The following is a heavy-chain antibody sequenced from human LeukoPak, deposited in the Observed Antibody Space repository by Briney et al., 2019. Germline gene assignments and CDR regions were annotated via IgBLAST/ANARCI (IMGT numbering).Heavy chain of an antibody. V-gene: IGHV1-2*06. D-gene: IGHD3-10*01. J-gene: IGHJ4*02. CDR3: AREKEDGSGSYDY. Sequence: ASVKVSCKASGYTFTGYYIHRVRQAPGQGLEWMGRINPNSGGTNYAQKFQDRVTMTRDTSISTAYMELSRLRSDDTAVYYCAREKEDGSGSYDYWGQGTLVTVSS. CDR1: GYTFTGYY. CDR2: INPNSGGT.